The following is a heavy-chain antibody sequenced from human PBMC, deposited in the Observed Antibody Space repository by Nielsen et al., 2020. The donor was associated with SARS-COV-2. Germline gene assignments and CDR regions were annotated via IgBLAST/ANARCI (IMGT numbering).Heavy chain of an antibody. Sequence: GESLKISCEASGFKFREYYMTWIRQAPGKGLEWVSYISSGSTTIKYADSVKGRFAVSRDNAKNSMSLQMNSLRVEDTAVYYCARDWSRAFDVWGQGTMVTVSS. CDR3: ARDWSRAFDV. CDR2: ISSGSTTI. V-gene: IGHV3-11*04. CDR1: GFKFREYY. J-gene: IGHJ3*01.